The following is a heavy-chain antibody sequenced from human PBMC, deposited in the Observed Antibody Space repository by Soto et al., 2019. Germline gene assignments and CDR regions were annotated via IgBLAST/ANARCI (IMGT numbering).Heavy chain of an antibody. D-gene: IGHD3-16*01. CDR1: GGTFSRYA. CDR3: AGGYYYYYGMDV. J-gene: IGHJ6*02. Sequence: GASVKVSCKASGGTFSRYAISWVRQAPGQGREWMGGIIPIFGTANYAQKFQGRVTITADESTSTAYMELSSLRSEDTAVYYCAGGYYYYYGMDVWGQGXTVTVSS. CDR2: IIPIFGTA. V-gene: IGHV1-69*13.